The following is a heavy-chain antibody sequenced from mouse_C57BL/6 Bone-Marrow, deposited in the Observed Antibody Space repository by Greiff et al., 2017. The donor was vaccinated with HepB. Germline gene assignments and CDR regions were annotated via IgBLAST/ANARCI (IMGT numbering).Heavy chain of an antibody. D-gene: IGHD2-5*01. Sequence: QVQLQQSGAELVRPGTSVKMSCKASGYTFTNYWIGWAKQRPGHGLEWIGDIYPGGGYTNYNEKFKGKATLTADKSSSTAYMQFSSLTSEDSATYYCARSGYSNYIYAMDYWGQGTSVTVSS. CDR3: ARSGYSNYIYAMDY. V-gene: IGHV1-63*01. CDR2: IYPGGGYT. CDR1: GYTFTNYW. J-gene: IGHJ4*01.